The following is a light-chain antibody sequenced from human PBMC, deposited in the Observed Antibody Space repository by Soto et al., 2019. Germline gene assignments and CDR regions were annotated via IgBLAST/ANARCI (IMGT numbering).Light chain of an antibody. CDR2: SAS. CDR1: QDISNF. Sequence: DMPMTQSPSPLSASVGDRVTIACRASQDISNFLAWYQQKPGTVPKLLIYSASTLQSGVPSRFSGSGFGTDFTLTISNLQPADVATYYCQKYNSVPVTFGQGTRLEI. V-gene: IGKV1-27*01. CDR3: QKYNSVPVT. J-gene: IGKJ5*01.